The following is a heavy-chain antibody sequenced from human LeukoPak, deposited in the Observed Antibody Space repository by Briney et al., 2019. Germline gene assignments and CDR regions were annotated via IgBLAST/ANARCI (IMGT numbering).Heavy chain of an antibody. V-gene: IGHV3-21*01. CDR2: ISTASTYI. D-gene: IGHD4-23*01. J-gene: IGHJ4*02. Sequence: GGSLRLSCAASGFTFSSYGMHWVRQAPGKGLEWLSFISTASTYIHYANSVKGRFTISRDNAKNSLYLQMSSLRDEDTAVYYCAGETTLAPFDYWGQGTLVTVSS. CDR1: GFTFSSYG. CDR3: AGETTLAPFDY.